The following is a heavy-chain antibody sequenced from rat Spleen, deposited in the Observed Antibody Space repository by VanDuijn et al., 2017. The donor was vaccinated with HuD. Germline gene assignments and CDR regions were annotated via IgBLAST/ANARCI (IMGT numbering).Heavy chain of an antibody. Sequence: QVQLKESGPALVQPSQTLSLTCTVSGFSLSNYGLIWVRQPPGKGLEWMGGIWNDGSTNYNSALKNRLSISRDTSKSQVFLKMNSLQSEDTAMYFCAIRGRTYWGQGVMVTVSS. CDR1: GFSLSNYG. CDR2: IWNDGST. V-gene: IGHV2-13*01. J-gene: IGHJ2*01. CDR3: AIRGRTY.